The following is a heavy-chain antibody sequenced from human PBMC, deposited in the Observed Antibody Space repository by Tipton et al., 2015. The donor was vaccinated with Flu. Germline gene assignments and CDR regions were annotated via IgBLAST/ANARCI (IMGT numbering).Heavy chain of an antibody. V-gene: IGHV4-38-2*01. CDR1: GDSVGSTYY. J-gene: IGHJ5*02. D-gene: IGHD4-11*01. CDR3: ARRDYSNYVSEPKTWFDP. CDR2: SYHTGNA. Sequence: TLSLTCSVSGDSVGSTYYWGWIRQSPGKGLEWIGNSYHTGNAYYNPTLKSQVTISVDRSKKQFSLKLSSVTAADTAVYYCARRDYSNYVSEPKTWFDPCGHVTLVTVSS.